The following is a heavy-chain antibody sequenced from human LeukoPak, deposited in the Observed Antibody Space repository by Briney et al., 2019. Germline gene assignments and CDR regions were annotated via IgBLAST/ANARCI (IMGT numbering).Heavy chain of an antibody. V-gene: IGHV3-43*01. D-gene: IGHD1-1*01. J-gene: IGHJ3*02. CDR3: AKDMGRFSTTGTHDAFDI. CDR1: GFTFDDYT. Sequence: GGSLRLSCAASGFTFDDYTMHWVRQAPGKGLEWVSLISWDGGSTYYADSVKGRFTISRDNSKNSLYLQMNSLRTEDTALYYCAKDMGRFSTTGTHDAFDIWGQGTMVTVSS. CDR2: ISWDGGST.